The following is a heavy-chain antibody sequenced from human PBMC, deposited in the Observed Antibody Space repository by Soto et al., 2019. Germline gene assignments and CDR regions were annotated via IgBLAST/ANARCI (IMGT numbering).Heavy chain of an antibody. CDR3: ARLPSYQLHVIAYDY. V-gene: IGHV5-51*03. CDR2: IYPGDSDT. Sequence: PGESLKISCKGSGYGFTSYWIGWVRQMPGKGLEWMGIIYPGDSDTRYSPSFQGQVTISADKSISTAYLQWSSLKASDTAMYYCARLPSYQLHVIAYDYWGQGTLVTVS. CDR1: GYGFTSYW. D-gene: IGHD2-2*01. J-gene: IGHJ4*02.